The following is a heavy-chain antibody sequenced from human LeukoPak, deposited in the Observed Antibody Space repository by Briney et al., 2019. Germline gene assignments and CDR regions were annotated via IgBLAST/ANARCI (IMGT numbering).Heavy chain of an antibody. V-gene: IGHV1-8*01. CDR1: GYTFTSYD. CDR2: MNPNSGNT. D-gene: IGHD2-15*01. Sequence: GASVKVSCKASGYTFTSYDINWVRQATGQGLEWMGWMNPNSGNTGYAQKFQGRVTMTRNTSISTAYMELSSLRSEDTAVYYCARGIFSRYCSGGNCYWNPSRYWGQGTLVTVSS. J-gene: IGHJ4*02. CDR3: ARGIFSRYCSGGNCYWNPSRY.